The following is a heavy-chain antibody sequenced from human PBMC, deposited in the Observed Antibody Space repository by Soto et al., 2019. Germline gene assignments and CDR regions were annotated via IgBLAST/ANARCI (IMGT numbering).Heavy chain of an antibody. CDR1: GFTFSSYS. CDR3: ARDPSTGTSPFDY. Sequence: GGSLRLSCAASGFTFSSYSMNWVRQAPGKGLEWVSYISSGSNTIYYADSVMGRFTISRDNAKDSLYLQMNSLRDEDTAVYYCARDPSTGTSPFDYWGQGTLVTVSS. V-gene: IGHV3-48*02. J-gene: IGHJ4*02. D-gene: IGHD1-1*01. CDR2: ISSGSNTI.